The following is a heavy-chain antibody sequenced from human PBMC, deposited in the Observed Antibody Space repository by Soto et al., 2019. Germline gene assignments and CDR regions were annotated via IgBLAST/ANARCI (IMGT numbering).Heavy chain of an antibody. J-gene: IGHJ6*02. CDR2: INPSGSPAFI. CDR3: AGECESYCWYDGLVDV. D-gene: IGHD6-13*01. Sequence: EVLLVESGGGLVKPGGSLTLSCAASGFTFSSFTMNWVRQAPGKGLEWVSSINPSGSPAFIYYADSVKGRFTVSRDNANISRSLKMSILRAEGTSVYYCAGECESYCWYDGLVDVWGQWTRVSVS. CDR1: GFTFSSFT. V-gene: IGHV3-21*01.